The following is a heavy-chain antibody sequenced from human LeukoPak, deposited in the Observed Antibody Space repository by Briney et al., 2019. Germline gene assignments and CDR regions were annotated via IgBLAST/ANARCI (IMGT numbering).Heavy chain of an antibody. CDR1: GGSFSGYY. CDR3: ARCRYCSSTSCYRFGYYMDV. J-gene: IGHJ6*03. Sequence: PSETLSLTCAVYGGSFSGYYWSWIRQPPGKGLEWIGEINHSGSTNYNPSLKSRVTISVDTSKNQFSLKLSSVTAADTAVNYCARCRYCSSTSCYRFGYYMDVWGKGTTVTVSS. D-gene: IGHD2-2*01. V-gene: IGHV4-34*01. CDR2: INHSGST.